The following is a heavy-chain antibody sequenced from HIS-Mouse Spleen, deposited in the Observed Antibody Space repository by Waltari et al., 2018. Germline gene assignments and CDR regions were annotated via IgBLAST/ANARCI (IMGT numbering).Heavy chain of an antibody. CDR3: AREFGLLPPISSRDYDAFDI. D-gene: IGHD3-10*01. CDR1: CGSLSSSRYY. CDR2: IYYSGST. V-gene: IGHV4-39*07. J-gene: IGHJ3*02. Sequence: QLQLQESGPGLVKPSETLSLTCTVSCGSLSSSRYYWGWIRQPPGKGLEWIGSIYYSGSTYYNPSLKSRVTISVDTSKNQFSLKLSSVTAADTAVYYCAREFGLLPPISSRDYDAFDIWGQGTMVTVSS.